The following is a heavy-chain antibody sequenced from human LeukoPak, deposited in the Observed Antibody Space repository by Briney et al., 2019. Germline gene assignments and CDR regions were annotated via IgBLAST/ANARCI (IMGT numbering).Heavy chain of an antibody. D-gene: IGHD1-26*01. V-gene: IGHV4-59*01. J-gene: IGHJ3*02. CDR1: GGSISSYY. CDR2: IYYSGST. CDR3: ANHSGSYYWYAFDI. Sequence: SETLSLTXTVSGGSISSYYWSWIRQPPGKGLEWIGYIYYSGSTNYNPSLKSRVTISVDTSKNQFSLKLSSVTAADTAVYYCANHSGSYYWYAFDIWGPGTMVTVSS.